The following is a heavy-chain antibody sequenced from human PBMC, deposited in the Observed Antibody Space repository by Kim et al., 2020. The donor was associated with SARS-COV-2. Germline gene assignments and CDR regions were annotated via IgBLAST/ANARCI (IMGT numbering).Heavy chain of an antibody. CDR1: GFTFSSYG. CDR3: AKELEMATNGDAFDI. J-gene: IGHJ3*02. Sequence: GGSLRLSCAASGFTFSSYGMHWVRQAPGKGLEWVAVISYDGSNKYYADSVKGRFTISRDNSKNTLYLQMNSLRAEDTAVYYCAKELEMATNGDAFDIWGQGTMVTVSS. V-gene: IGHV3-30*18. CDR2: ISYDGSNK. D-gene: IGHD5-12*01.